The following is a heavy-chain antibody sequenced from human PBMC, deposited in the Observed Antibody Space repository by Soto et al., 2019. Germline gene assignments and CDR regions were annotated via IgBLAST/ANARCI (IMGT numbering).Heavy chain of an antibody. CDR3: ARDPPVVSAAIMSPYYYYYGMDV. D-gene: IGHD2-2*01. J-gene: IGHJ6*02. CDR1: GYTFTSYY. Sequence: ASVKVSCKASGYTFTSYYMHWVRQAPGQGLEWMGIINPSGGSTSYAQKFQGRVTMTRDTSTSTVYMELSSLRSEDTAVYYCARDPPVVSAAIMSPYYYYYGMDVWGQGTTVTVSS. CDR2: INPSGGST. V-gene: IGHV1-46*01.